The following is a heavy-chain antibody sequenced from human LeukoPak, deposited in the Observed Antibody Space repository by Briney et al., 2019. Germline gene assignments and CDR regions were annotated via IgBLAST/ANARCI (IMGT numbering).Heavy chain of an antibody. CDR2: INHSGST. Sequence: SETLSLTCTVSGGSINNYYWSWIRQPPGKGLEWIGEINHSGSTNYNPSLKSRVTISVDTSKNQFSLKLSSVTAADTAVYYCARTNDFWSGYYTIDYWGQGTLVTVSS. V-gene: IGHV4-34*01. D-gene: IGHD3-3*01. J-gene: IGHJ4*02. CDR1: GGSINNYY. CDR3: ARTNDFWSGYYTIDY.